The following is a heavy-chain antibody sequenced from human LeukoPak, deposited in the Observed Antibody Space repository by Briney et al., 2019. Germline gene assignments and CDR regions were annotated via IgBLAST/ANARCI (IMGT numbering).Heavy chain of an antibody. CDR2: INSDGDSA. Sequence: PGGSLRLPCVASGFSFSTYAMTWVRQAPGKGLEWVSFINSDGDSAYYADFVKGRFTISRDNSKNTLYLQMNSLRAEDTALYYCARRGNAFDIWGQGTMVTDSS. V-gene: IGHV3-23*01. D-gene: IGHD3-16*01. CDR1: GFSFSTYA. CDR3: ARRGNAFDI. J-gene: IGHJ3*02.